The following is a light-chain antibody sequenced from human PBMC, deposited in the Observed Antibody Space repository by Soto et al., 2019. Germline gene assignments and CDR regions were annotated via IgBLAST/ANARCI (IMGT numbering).Light chain of an antibody. CDR2: DVN. CDR3: SSCTSSTTYV. J-gene: IGLJ1*01. V-gene: IGLV2-14*03. CDR1: SSDVGSYNS. Sequence: QSVLTQPASVSGSPGQSIAISCTGTSSDVGSYNSVSWYQQYPRKAPKLMIHDVNYRPSGISDRFSGSKSGNTASLTISALQAEDEADYYCSSCTSSTTYVFGTRTKLTVL.